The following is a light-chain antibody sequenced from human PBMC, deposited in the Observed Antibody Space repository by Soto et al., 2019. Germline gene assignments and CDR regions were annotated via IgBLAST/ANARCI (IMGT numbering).Light chain of an antibody. CDR1: QSVNSD. V-gene: IGKV3-15*01. CDR3: PKYNNWPLT. J-gene: IGKJ4*01. Sequence: ETVMTQSPATLSVSPGESATLSCMASQSVNSDLAWYQRIPGQAPRLLIYSASTGGAGGPARFSGSGSGTELTLTISSLPSEDFAIYYGPKYNNWPLTFGGGTKVEI. CDR2: SAS.